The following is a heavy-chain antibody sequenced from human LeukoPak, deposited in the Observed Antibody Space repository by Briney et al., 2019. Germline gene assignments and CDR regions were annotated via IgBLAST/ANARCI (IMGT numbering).Heavy chain of an antibody. J-gene: IGHJ4*02. V-gene: IGHV3-23*01. D-gene: IGHD6-19*01. CDR2: IGGGGPTT. CDR1: GFTFSTYA. Sequence: PGGSLRLSCAASGFTFSTYAMNWVRQAPAKELEWVSTIGGGGPTTDYADSVKDRFTISRDNSKNTLYPQMNSLRAEDTAVYFCARGFLGGTDQYFDSWGQGTLVTVSS. CDR3: ARGFLGGTDQYFDS.